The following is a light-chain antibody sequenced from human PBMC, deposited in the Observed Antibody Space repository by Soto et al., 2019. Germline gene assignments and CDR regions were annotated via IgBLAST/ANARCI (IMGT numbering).Light chain of an antibody. CDR2: EAT. Sequence: QSALTQPASVSGSPGQSITISCIGSSSDVGTYDLVSWYQHHPGAAPKLMIYEATRRPSGISNRFSGSKSGNTASLTISGLQAEDEADYYCCSFAGSNSWVFGGGTKLTVL. CDR3: CSFAGSNSWV. CDR1: SSDVGTYDL. J-gene: IGLJ3*02. V-gene: IGLV2-23*01.